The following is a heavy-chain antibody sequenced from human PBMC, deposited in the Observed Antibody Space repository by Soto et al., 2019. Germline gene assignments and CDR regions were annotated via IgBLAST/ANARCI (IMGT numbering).Heavy chain of an antibody. J-gene: IGHJ4*02. Sequence: QVQLVQSGAEVKKPGASVKVSCKASGYTFRSYGISWVRQAPGQGLEWMGWISANNGNTHYAQRLQGRVTLTTDTSTSTAYMEVRSLRSDDTAVYYCARKGTGAHVDYWGQGTLVTVSS. CDR3: ARKGTGAHVDY. V-gene: IGHV1-18*01. D-gene: IGHD1-1*01. CDR2: ISANNGNT. CDR1: GYTFRSYG.